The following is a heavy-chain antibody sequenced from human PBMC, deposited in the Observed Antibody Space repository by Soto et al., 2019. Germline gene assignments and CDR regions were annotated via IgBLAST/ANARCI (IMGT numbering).Heavy chain of an antibody. CDR3: AKGPEPYDSSGYCA. CDR2: ISGSGGST. CDR1: GFTFSSYA. D-gene: IGHD3-22*01. Sequence: GGSLRLSCAASGFTFSSYAMSWVRQAPGKGPEWVSAISGSGGSTYYADSVKGRFTISRDNSKNTLYLQMNSLRAEDTAVYYCAKGPEPYDSSGYCAWGQGTLVTVSS. V-gene: IGHV3-23*01. J-gene: IGHJ4*02.